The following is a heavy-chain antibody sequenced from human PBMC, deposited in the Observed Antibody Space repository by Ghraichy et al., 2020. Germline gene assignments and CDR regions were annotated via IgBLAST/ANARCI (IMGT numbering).Heavy chain of an antibody. CDR1: GGSISSYY. D-gene: IGHD1-26*01. CDR2: IYTSGST. Sequence: SQTLSLTCTDSGGSISSYYWSWIRQPAGKGLEWIGRIYTSGSTNYNPSLKSRVTMSVDTSKNQFSLKLSSVTAADTAVYYCARIGSYSAFDIWGQVTMVTVSS. V-gene: IGHV4-4*07. CDR3: ARIGSYSAFDI. J-gene: IGHJ3*02.